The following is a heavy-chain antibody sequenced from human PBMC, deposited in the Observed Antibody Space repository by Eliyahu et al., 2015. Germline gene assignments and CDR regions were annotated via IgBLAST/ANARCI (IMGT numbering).Heavy chain of an antibody. CDR1: XFTFSSYA. Sequence: EVQLLESGGGLVQPGGSLRLSCAASXFTFSSYAMSWVRQXPGKGLEWVSAISGSGGSTYYADSVKGRFTISRDNSKNTLYLQMNSLRAEDTAVYYCAGAGYYDFWSGPKYWGQGTLVTVSS. D-gene: IGHD3-3*01. CDR2: ISGSGGST. V-gene: IGHV3-23*01. J-gene: IGHJ4*02. CDR3: AGAGYYDFWSGPKY.